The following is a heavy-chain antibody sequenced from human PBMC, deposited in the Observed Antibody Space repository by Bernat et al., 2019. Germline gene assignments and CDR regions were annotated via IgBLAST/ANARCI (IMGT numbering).Heavy chain of an antibody. D-gene: IGHD3-10*01. Sequence: QVQLVESGGGVVQPGRSLRVSCAASGFTFSRNGMHWARQAPGKGLEWVAVIWYDGSKKYYVDSVRGRFTISRDNSKNMLYLQMNNLTVEDTAVYYCARDTFTGFGDLNPQYYYHYGLDVWGQGTTVIVSS. J-gene: IGHJ6*02. CDR2: IWYDGSKK. CDR3: ARDTFTGFGDLNPQYYYHYGLDV. CDR1: GFTFSRNG. V-gene: IGHV3-33*01.